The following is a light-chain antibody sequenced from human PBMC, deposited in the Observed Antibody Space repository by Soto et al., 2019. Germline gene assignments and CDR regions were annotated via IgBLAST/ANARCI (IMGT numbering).Light chain of an antibody. CDR2: ANS. CDR3: QSYDSTLSTYV. J-gene: IGLJ1*01. CDR1: NADLGAGFD. Sequence: QSVLTQPPSVSGAAGQSGTISCTGSNADLGAGFDVNWYQQLPGPAPRLLIYANSNRPSGVPERFSGSGSGTSASLAITGLQAEDEADYYCQSYDSTLSTYVFGTGTKVTVL. V-gene: IGLV1-40*01.